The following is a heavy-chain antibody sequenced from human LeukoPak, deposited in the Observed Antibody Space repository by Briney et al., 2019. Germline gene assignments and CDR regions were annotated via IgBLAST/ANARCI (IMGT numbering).Heavy chain of an antibody. Sequence: PGGSLRLSCAASAFTFSSYWMSWVRQAPGKGREWLANIKQDGSEKYYVDSVKGRFTISRDNAKNSLYLQMNSLRAEDTAVYYCASGIAAAHYLNPIFDYWGQGTLVTVSS. V-gene: IGHV3-7*01. CDR1: AFTFSSYW. D-gene: IGHD6-13*01. J-gene: IGHJ4*02. CDR3: ASGIAAAHYLNPIFDY. CDR2: IKQDGSEK.